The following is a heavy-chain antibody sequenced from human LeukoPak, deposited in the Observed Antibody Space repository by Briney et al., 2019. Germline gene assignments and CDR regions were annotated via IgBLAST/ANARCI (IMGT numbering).Heavy chain of an antibody. V-gene: IGHV3-30*02. Sequence: SGGSLRLSCAASGFTFNTYGMHWVRQAPGKGLEWVAFIRFDGSNEYYADSVKGRFTISRDNSKNTLYLQMNSLRAEDTAVYYCAKDSFPAGHNWNNYYFDYWGQGTLVTVSS. D-gene: IGHD1/OR15-1a*01. CDR3: AKDSFPAGHNWNNYYFDY. J-gene: IGHJ4*02. CDR2: IRFDGSNE. CDR1: GFTFNTYG.